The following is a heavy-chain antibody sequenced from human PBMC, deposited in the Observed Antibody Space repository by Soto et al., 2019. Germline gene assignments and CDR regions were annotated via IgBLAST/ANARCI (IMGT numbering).Heavy chain of an antibody. Sequence: QVQLVQSGAEVKKSGASVKVSCMTSGYTFMEYGIVWVRQAPGQGLEWMGWISPYTGHTDYAQRFQGRVTMTTDTSARTAYMELRNLRSDDTAVFYCARRGEWCSGRSCHHFDFWGQGTLVTVSS. V-gene: IGHV1-18*01. CDR3: ARRGEWCSGRSCHHFDF. J-gene: IGHJ4*02. CDR2: ISPYTGHT. CDR1: GYTFMEYG. D-gene: IGHD2-15*01.